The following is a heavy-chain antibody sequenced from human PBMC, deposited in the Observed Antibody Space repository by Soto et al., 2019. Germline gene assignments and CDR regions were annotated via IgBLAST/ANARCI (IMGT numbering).Heavy chain of an antibody. CDR3: AKAAAIAAAGWAYFDY. CDR2: ISGSGGRT. D-gene: IGHD6-13*01. V-gene: IGHV3-23*01. J-gene: IGHJ4*02. Sequence: EVQLLESGGGLVQPGGSLRLSCAASGFTFTSYAMSWVCQAPGKGLEWVSAISGSGGRTYYADSVKGRFTISRDNSKNTMYLQMNSLRAEDTAVYYCAKAAAIAAAGWAYFDYWGQGTLVTVSS. CDR1: GFTFTSYA.